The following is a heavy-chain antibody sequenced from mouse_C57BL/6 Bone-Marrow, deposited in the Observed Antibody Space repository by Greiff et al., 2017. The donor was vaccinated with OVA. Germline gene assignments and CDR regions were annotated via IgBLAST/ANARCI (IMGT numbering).Heavy chain of an antibody. CDR1: GFNIPDDY. V-gene: IGHV14-4*01. CDR3: TTPICDYGSSSWCAD. CDR2: LDPENGDT. J-gene: IGHJ3*01. Sequence: EVQLQQSGAELVRPGASVKLSCTASGFNIPDDYMHWVKPRPEPGLEWIGWLDPENGDTEYAQKFQGKATLTADTSSNTAYLQLRSLTSEDTAVEYCTTPICDYGSSSWCADGGQGTLVTVAA. D-gene: IGHD1-1*01.